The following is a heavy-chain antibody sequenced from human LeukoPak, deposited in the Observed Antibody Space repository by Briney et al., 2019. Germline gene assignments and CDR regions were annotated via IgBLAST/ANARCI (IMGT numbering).Heavy chain of an antibody. V-gene: IGHV1-2*02. CDR2: INPKSGAT. CDR1: GYIFSDYY. Sequence: ASVKVSCKASGYIFSDYYMHWVRQAPGQGLEWLGWINPKSGATDYAQQFRGRVTLTRDTSINTDYMELSRLRSDDTAVYYCAREGGSYGDAFDIWGQGTMVTVSS. CDR3: AREGGSYGDAFDI. J-gene: IGHJ3*02. D-gene: IGHD1-26*01.